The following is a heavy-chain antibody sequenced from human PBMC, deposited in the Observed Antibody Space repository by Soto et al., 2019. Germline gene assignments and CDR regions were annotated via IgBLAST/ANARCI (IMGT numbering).Heavy chain of an antibody. CDR2: IKQDGSEK. Sequence: GGSLRLSCAASGFTFSSYWMSWVRQAPGKGLEWVANIKQDGSEKYYVDSVKGRFTISRDNAKNSLYLQMNSLRAEDTAVYYCARDQGPYGDYVRFDYWDQGTLVTVSS. CDR3: ARDQGPYGDYVRFDY. J-gene: IGHJ4*02. V-gene: IGHV3-7*03. CDR1: GFTFSSYW. D-gene: IGHD4-17*01.